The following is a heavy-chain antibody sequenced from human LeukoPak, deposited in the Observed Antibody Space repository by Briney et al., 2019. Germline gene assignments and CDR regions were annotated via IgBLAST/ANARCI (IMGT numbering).Heavy chain of an antibody. J-gene: IGHJ4*02. CDR1: GFTFSSYE. Sequence: GGSLRLSCAASGFTFSSYEMNWVRQAPGKGLEWVSYISSSGSTIYYADSVKGRFTISRDNAKNSLYLQMTSLRAEDTAVYYCARHRTASDYWGQGTLVTVSS. V-gene: IGHV3-48*03. CDR2: ISSSGSTI. D-gene: IGHD3-16*02. CDR3: ARHRTASDY.